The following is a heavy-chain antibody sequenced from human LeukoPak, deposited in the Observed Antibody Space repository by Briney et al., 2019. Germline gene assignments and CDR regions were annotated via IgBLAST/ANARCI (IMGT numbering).Heavy chain of an antibody. J-gene: IGHJ4*02. CDR2: ISYDGSNK. V-gene: IGHV3-30*18. CDR1: GFTFSSYG. D-gene: IGHD3-3*01. Sequence: GGSLRLSCAASGFTFSSYGMHWVRQAPGKGLEWVAVISYDGSNKHYADSVKGRFTISRDNSKNTLYLQMNSLRAEDTAVYYCAKGPSLSEWLLYVDYWGQGTLVTVSS. CDR3: AKGPSLSEWLLYVDY.